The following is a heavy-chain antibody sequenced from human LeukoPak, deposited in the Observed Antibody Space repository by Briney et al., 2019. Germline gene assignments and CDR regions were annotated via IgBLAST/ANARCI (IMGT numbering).Heavy chain of an antibody. V-gene: IGHV4-34*01. Sequence: PSETLSLTCAVYGGSFSGYYWSWIRQPPGKGLEWIGEINHSGSTNYNPSLKSRVTISVDTSKNQFSLKLSSVTAADTVVYYCARTYSSSYTSRYFDYWGQGTLVTVSS. CDR3: ARTYSSSYTSRYFDY. CDR1: GGSFSGYY. D-gene: IGHD6-13*01. J-gene: IGHJ4*02. CDR2: INHSGST.